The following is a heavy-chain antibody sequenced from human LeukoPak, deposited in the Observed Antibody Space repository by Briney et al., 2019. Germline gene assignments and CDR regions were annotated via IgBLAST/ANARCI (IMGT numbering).Heavy chain of an antibody. Sequence: ASVKVSFKGSGYTFTGYYIHWVRQAPGQGLEWMGWINPNSGGTNYAQKFQGRVTMTRDTSISTAYMELSRLRSDDTAVYYCARVRAKEQWLVAYWGQGTLVTVSS. CDR1: GYTFTGYY. J-gene: IGHJ4*02. CDR3: ARVRAKEQWLVAY. CDR2: INPNSGGT. V-gene: IGHV1-2*02. D-gene: IGHD6-19*01.